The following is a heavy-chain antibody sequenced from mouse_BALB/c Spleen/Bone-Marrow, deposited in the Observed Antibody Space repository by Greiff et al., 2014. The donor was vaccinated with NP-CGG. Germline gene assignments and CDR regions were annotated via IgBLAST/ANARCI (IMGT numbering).Heavy chain of an antibody. D-gene: IGHD3-3*01. J-gene: IGHJ3*01. CDR1: GFNIKDTY. CDR2: IDPAHGNT. CDR3: AGLDLFAY. V-gene: IGHV14-3*02. Sequence: EVQLQQSGAELVKPGASVKLSCTASGFNIKDTYMHWVKQRPEQGLEWIGRIDPAHGNTKYDPKFQGKATITADTSSNTAYLQLSSLTSEDTAVYYCAGLDLFAYWGQGTLVTVSA.